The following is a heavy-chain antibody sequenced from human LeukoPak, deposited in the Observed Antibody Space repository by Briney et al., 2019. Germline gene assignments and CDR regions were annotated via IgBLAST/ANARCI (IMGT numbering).Heavy chain of an antibody. D-gene: IGHD5-24*01. V-gene: IGHV4-34*01. J-gene: IGHJ4*02. Sequence: SATLSLTCAVYGGSFSGYYWSWIRPPPGKGLEWVGEINHSGSTNYNPSLKSRVTTSVDTSKNQFSLQLSSVTAADTAVYYCASRDGYPNNYYFDYWGQGTLVTVSS. CDR3: ASRDGYPNNYYFDY. CDR2: INHSGST. CDR1: GGSFSGYY.